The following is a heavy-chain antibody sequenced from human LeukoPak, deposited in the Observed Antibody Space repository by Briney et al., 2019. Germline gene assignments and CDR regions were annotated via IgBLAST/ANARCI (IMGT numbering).Heavy chain of an antibody. CDR3: ARARGFYGYKDY. CDR2: ISSSSSYI. CDR1: GFTFSSYG. V-gene: IGHV3-21*01. Sequence: GGSLRLSCAASGFTFSSYGMHWVRQAPGKGLEWVSSISSSSSYIYYADSVKGRFTISRDNAKNSLYLQMNSLRAEDTAVYYCARARGFYGYKDYWGQGTLVTVSS. J-gene: IGHJ4*02. D-gene: IGHD5-24*01.